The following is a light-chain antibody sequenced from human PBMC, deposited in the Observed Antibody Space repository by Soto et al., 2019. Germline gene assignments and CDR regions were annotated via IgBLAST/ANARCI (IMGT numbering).Light chain of an antibody. CDR3: AAWDDSLSGVA. Sequence: QSVLTQPPSASGTPGQRVTISCSGSTSNIGRNYVYWYQQFPGTAPKLLIYLNTQRPSGVPHRFSGSKSGTSASLAISGLRSEDEAHYYCAAWDDSLSGVAFGGGTKLTVL. CDR1: TSNIGRNY. J-gene: IGLJ2*01. CDR2: LNT. V-gene: IGLV1-47*01.